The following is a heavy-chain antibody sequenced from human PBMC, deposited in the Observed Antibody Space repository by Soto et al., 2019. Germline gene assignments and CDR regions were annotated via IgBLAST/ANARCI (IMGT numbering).Heavy chain of an antibody. CDR2: MSHSGGT. Sequence: SETLSLTCAVYGGFVSSGSYYWSWIRQPPGKGLEWIGEMSHSGGTHFNPSLKSRVTISVDTSKNQFSLKMSSVTAAATALYYCARVERGTATTVVDAFDIWSPGTMVTVAS. CDR1: GGFVSSGSYY. D-gene: IGHD1-1*01. J-gene: IGHJ3*02. CDR3: ARVERGTATTVVDAFDI. V-gene: IGHV4-61*01.